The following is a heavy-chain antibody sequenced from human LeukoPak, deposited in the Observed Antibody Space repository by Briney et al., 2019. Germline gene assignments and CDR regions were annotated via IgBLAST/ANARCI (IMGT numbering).Heavy chain of an antibody. J-gene: IGHJ4*02. CDR1: GFTFSSYW. V-gene: IGHV3-7*01. CDR3: ARDPTTRLDY. Sequence: PGGSLRLSCAASGFTFSSYWMSWVRQAPGKGLEWVANIKEDGGEKNYVDSVKGRFTISRDNAKKSLYLQMNSLRAEDTAVYYCARDPTTRLDYWGQGTLVTVSS. D-gene: IGHD4-17*01. CDR2: IKEDGGEK.